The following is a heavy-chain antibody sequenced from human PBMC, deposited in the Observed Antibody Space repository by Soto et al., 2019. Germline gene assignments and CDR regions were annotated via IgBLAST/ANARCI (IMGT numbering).Heavy chain of an antibody. CDR2: IYYSGST. Sequence: SETLSLTCTVSGGSISSGGYYWSWIRQHPGKGLEWIGYIYYSGSTYYNPSLKSRVTISVDTSKNQFSLKLSSVTAADTAVYYCARGPSESGYYYIFDYWGQGTLVTVSS. CDR1: GGSISSGGYY. V-gene: IGHV4-31*03. J-gene: IGHJ4*02. CDR3: ARGPSESGYYYIFDY. D-gene: IGHD3-22*01.